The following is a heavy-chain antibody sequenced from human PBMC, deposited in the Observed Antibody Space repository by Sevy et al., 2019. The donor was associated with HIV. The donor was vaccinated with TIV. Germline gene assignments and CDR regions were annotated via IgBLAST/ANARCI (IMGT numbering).Heavy chain of an antibody. Sequence: SETLSLTCTVSGXSIXSSGYYWGWIRQPPGKGLEWIASXNXSGITFYNPSLKSRVTISADTSKNQFSLRLSSVTAAXXSIYFCXXXXLXXXNXXXXXXXWGXXXVVTVSS. CDR3: XXXXLXXXNXXXXXXX. D-gene: IGHD3-10*01. CDR1: GXSIXSSGYY. V-gene: IGHV4-39*01. CDR2: XNXSGIT. J-gene: IGHJ1*01.